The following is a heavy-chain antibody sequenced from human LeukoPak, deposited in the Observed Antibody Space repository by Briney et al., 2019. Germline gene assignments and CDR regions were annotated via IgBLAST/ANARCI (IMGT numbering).Heavy chain of an antibody. CDR2: ISGSGGST. CDR3: AKEPVGAYYFDY. J-gene: IGHJ4*02. V-gene: IGHV3-23*01. CDR1: GFTFSSYG. D-gene: IGHD4-17*01. Sequence: GGSLRLSCAASGFTFSSYGMSWVRQAPGKGLEWVSAISGSGGSTYYADSVKGRFTISRDNSKNTLYLQMNSLRVEDTAVYYCAKEPVGAYYFDYWGQGTLVTVSS.